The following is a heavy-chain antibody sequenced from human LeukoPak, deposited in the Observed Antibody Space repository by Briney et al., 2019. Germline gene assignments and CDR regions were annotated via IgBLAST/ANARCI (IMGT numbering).Heavy chain of an antibody. CDR1: GGSFSGYY. D-gene: IGHD3-3*01. CDR3: ARSGITIFGVVIRPFDY. Sequence: SETLSLTCAVYGGSFSGYYWSWIRPPPGKGLEWIGEINHSGSTNYNPSLKSRVTISVDTSKNQFSLKLSSVTAADTAVYYCARSGITIFGVVIRPFDYWGQGTLVTVSS. CDR2: INHSGST. J-gene: IGHJ4*02. V-gene: IGHV4-34*01.